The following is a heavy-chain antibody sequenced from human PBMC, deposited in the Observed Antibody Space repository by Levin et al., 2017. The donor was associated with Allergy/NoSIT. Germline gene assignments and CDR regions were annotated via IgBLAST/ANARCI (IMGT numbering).Heavy chain of an antibody. CDR1: GGSISSYY. D-gene: IGHD3-10*01. Sequence: SETLSLTCTVSGGSISSYYWSWIRQPPGKGLEWIGYIYYSGSTNYNPSLKSRVTISVDTSKNQFSLKLSSVTAADTAVYYCARSLSFRRSGSYYYYYYYMDVWGKGTTVTVSS. CDR2: IYYSGST. V-gene: IGHV4-59*01. J-gene: IGHJ6*03. CDR3: ARSLSFRRSGSYYYYYYYMDV.